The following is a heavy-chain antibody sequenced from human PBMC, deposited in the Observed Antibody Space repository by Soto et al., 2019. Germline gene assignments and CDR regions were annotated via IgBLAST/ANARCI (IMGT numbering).Heavy chain of an antibody. CDR2: IIPIFGTA. D-gene: IGHD6-6*01. Sequence: QVQLVQSGAEVKKPGSSVKVSCKASGGTFSSYAISWVRQAPGQGLEWMGGIIPIFGTANYAQKFQGRVTITADESTSTAYMELSSLRSEDTAVYYCARDASIAARFGEGLYDYWGQGTLVTVSS. CDR1: GGTFSSYA. V-gene: IGHV1-69*12. J-gene: IGHJ4*02. CDR3: ARDASIAARFGEGLYDY.